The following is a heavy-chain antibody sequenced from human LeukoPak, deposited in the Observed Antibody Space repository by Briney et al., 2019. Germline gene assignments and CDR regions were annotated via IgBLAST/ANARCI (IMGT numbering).Heavy chain of an antibody. CDR3: ARDRGSGSYYPAAYGMDV. CDR1: GGSISSGGYY. J-gene: IGHJ6*04. CDR2: IYYSGST. Sequence: SQTLSLTCTVSGGSISSGGYYWSWIRQHPEKGLEWIGYIYYSGSTYYNPSLKSRVTISVDTSKNQFSLKLSSVTAADTAVYYCARDRGSGSYYPAAYGMDVWGKGTTVTVSS. D-gene: IGHD3-10*01. V-gene: IGHV4-31*03.